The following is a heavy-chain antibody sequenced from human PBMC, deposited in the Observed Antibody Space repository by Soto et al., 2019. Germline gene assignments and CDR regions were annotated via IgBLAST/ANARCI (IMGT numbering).Heavy chain of an antibody. Sequence: QVQLVQSGAEVKRPGSSVKVSCKAAGDTFGINAIHWVRQAPGQGLEWMGGIIPMFPKTNYAQKFKGSLTIYADKSTGTAYMEMTSLRSDDTAVYYCATDGDSADYGYWGQGTLVTVSS. CDR1: GDTFGINA. CDR2: IIPMFPKT. V-gene: IGHV1-69*06. D-gene: IGHD2-21*01. CDR3: ATDGDSADYGY. J-gene: IGHJ4*02.